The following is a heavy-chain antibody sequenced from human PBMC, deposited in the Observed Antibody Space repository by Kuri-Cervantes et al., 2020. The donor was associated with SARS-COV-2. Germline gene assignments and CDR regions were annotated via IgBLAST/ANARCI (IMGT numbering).Heavy chain of an antibody. V-gene: IGHV3-30-3*01. D-gene: IGHD1-14*01. CDR3: ARENPLSAFDI. Sequence: GESLKISCAASGFTFSSYAMHWVRQAPGKGLEWVAVISYDGSNKYYADSVKGRFTISRDNSKNTLYLQMNSLRAEDTAVYYCARENPLSAFDIWGQGTMVTDSS. CDR1: GFTFSSYA. J-gene: IGHJ3*02. CDR2: ISYDGSNK.